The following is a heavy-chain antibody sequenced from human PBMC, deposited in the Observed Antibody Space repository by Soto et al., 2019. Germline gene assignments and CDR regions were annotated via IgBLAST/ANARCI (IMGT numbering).Heavy chain of an antibody. V-gene: IGHV4-39*07. CDR1: GGSISSSSYY. J-gene: IGHJ5*02. D-gene: IGHD2-2*01. CDR3: AREDIVVVPAAISFRLLEYNWFDP. Sequence: SETLSLTCTVSGGSISSSSYYWGWIRQPPGKGLEWIGSIFYSGSTYYNPSLKSRVTISVDTSKNLFSLKLSSVTAADTAVYYCAREDIVVVPAAISFRLLEYNWFDPWGQG. CDR2: IFYSGST.